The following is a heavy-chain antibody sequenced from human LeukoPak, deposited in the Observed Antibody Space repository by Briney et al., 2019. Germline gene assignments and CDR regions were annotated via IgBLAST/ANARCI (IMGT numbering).Heavy chain of an antibody. D-gene: IGHD2-15*01. J-gene: IGHJ4*02. Sequence: PGGSLRLSCAASGFTFSAYGMHWVRQAPGKGLEWVAFIHYDGTITYYADSVKGRFTISRDNAKNSLYLQMNSLRAEDTAVYYCARDTCGGSCYYSDYWGPGTLVTVSS. CDR3: ARDTCGGSCYYSDY. V-gene: IGHV3-30*02. CDR1: GFTFSAYG. CDR2: IHYDGTIT.